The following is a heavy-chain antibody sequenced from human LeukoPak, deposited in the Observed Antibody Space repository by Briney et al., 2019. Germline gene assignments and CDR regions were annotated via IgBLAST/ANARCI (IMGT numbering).Heavy chain of an antibody. Sequence: PGGSLRLSCAASGFTFSTYWMSWVRQAPGKGLEWVANIKQDGSEKYYLDSVKGRFTISRDNAKNSLYLQMNSLRAEDTAVYFCTREAAVGIDYWGQGTLVTASS. CDR1: GFTFSTYW. V-gene: IGHV3-7*01. CDR3: TREAAVGIDY. CDR2: IKQDGSEK. D-gene: IGHD6-13*01. J-gene: IGHJ4*02.